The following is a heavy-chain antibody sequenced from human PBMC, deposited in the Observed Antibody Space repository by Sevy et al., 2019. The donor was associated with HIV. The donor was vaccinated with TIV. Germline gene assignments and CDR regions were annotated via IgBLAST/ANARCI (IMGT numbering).Heavy chain of an antibody. V-gene: IGHV3-11*01. D-gene: IGHD1-1*01. CDR2: ISGSGSTI. CDR1: GFTSSDYY. Sequence: GESLKISCVGFGFTSSDYYMSWIRQAPGKGLEWVSYISGSGSTIDYADSVKGRFTISRDNAKNSLYLKMNSLSAEDTAVYYCAREKRQDYYYYGMDVWGQGTTVTVSS. J-gene: IGHJ6*02. CDR3: AREKRQDYYYYGMDV.